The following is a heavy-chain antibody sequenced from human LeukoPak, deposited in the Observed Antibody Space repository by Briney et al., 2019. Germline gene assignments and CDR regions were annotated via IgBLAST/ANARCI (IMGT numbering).Heavy chain of an antibody. V-gene: IGHV3-48*01. CDR2: ISSSSNTI. D-gene: IGHD3-22*01. J-gene: IGHJ4*02. CDR3: AKDGYYDSSGYIDY. Sequence: GGSLRLSCAASGFTFSSFSMNWLRQAPGKGREWVSYISSSSNTIYYADSVKGRFTISRDNAKNSLYLQMNSLRAEDTAVYYCAKDGYYDSSGYIDYWGQGTLVTVSS. CDR1: GFTFSSFS.